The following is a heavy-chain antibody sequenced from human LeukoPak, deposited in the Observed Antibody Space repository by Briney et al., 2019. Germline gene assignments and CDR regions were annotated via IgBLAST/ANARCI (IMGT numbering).Heavy chain of an antibody. J-gene: IGHJ4*02. CDR3: ARGWELDY. V-gene: IGHV1-18*01. Sequence: GGSVRVSCKGSGYTFTSYGISWVRQAPGQGLEWMGWINTYYGKTDYAQNLQGRVTLITDASTSTAYMELRSLRSDDTAVYYCARGWELDYWGQGTLGTVSS. D-gene: IGHD1-26*01. CDR1: GYTFTSYG. CDR2: INTYYGKT.